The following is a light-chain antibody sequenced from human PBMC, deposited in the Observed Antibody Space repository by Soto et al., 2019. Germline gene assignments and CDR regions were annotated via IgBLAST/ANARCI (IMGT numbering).Light chain of an antibody. CDR2: DTV. Sequence: QAVFAQEASLTVSTGAIVTLPCGSRTGTVTSGHYPYWFQQKPGQAPRTLIYDTVKKHSWTPARLSGYLLGGKAALTLSVAQTEDEADYYCLLPFNGPYVLGPWTTVT. CDR3: LLPFNGPYV. CDR1: TGTVTSGHY. V-gene: IGLV7-46*01. J-gene: IGLJ1*01.